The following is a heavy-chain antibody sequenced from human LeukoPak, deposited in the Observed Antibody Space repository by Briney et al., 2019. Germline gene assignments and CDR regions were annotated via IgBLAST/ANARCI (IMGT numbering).Heavy chain of an antibody. CDR1: GGSISSYY. CDR2: IYYSGST. CDR3: ARALVFNYYDFWSGYYHWFDP. V-gene: IGHV4-59*01. J-gene: IGHJ5*02. D-gene: IGHD3-3*01. Sequence: SETLSLTCTVSGGSISSYYWSWIRQPPGKGLEWIGYIYYSGSTNYNPSLKSRVTISVDTSKNQFSLKLSSVTAADTAVYYCARALVFNYYDFWSGYYHWFDPWGQGILVTVSS.